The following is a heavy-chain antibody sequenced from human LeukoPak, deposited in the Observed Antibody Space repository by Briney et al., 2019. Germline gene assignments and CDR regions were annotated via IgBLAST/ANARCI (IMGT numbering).Heavy chain of an antibody. CDR3: ARGYEDIVVVPAATRGYYFGY. CDR1: GGSFSGYY. V-gene: IGHV4-34*01. J-gene: IGHJ4*02. Sequence: SETLSLTCAVYGGSFSGYYWSWIRQPPGKGLEWIGEINHSGSTNYNPSLKSRVTISVDTSKNQFSLKLSSVTAADTAVYYCARGYEDIVVVPAATRGYYFGYWGQGTLVTVSS. CDR2: INHSGST. D-gene: IGHD2-2*01.